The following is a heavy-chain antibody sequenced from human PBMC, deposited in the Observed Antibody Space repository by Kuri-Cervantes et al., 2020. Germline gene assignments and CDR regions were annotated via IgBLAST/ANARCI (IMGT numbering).Heavy chain of an antibody. V-gene: IGHV3-43*02. D-gene: IGHD3-9*01. CDR2: MGWNYNNI. J-gene: IGHJ4*02. CDR3: AKDSRLNYDILTGYYGSNYYFDY. CDR1: GFTFDDYA. Sequence: GGSLRLSCVASGFTFDDYAMHWVRQAPGKGLEWVAGMGWNYNNIYYADSVKGRFTISRDNSKNSLYLQMNSLRTGDTALYYCAKDSRLNYDILTGYYGSNYYFDYWGQGTLVTVSS.